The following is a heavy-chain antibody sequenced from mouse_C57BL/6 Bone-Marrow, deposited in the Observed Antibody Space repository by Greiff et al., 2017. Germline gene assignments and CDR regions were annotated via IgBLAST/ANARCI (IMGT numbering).Heavy chain of an antibody. Sequence: EVQLQQSVAELVRPGASVKLSCTASGFNIKNTYMHWVKQRPEQGLEWIGRIDPANGNTKYAPKFQGKATITADTSSNTAYLQLISLTSEDTAIYYCARSYYGSSYGYYAMDYWGQGTSVTVSS. V-gene: IGHV14-3*01. D-gene: IGHD1-1*01. CDR3: ARSYYGSSYGYYAMDY. CDR2: IDPANGNT. CDR1: GFNIKNTY. J-gene: IGHJ4*01.